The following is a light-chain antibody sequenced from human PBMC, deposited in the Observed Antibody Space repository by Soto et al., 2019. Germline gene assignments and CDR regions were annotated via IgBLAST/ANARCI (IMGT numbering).Light chain of an antibody. J-gene: IGLJ2*01. V-gene: IGLV2-8*01. Sequence: QSVLTQPPSASGSPGQSVTISCTGTSSDVGGYNYVSWYQQHPGKAPKLMIYEVSKRPSGVPDRFSGSKSGNTASLTVSGLQAEDEADYYCSSYAGSNNLGVFGGGPKGPS. CDR3: SSYAGSNNLGV. CDR1: SSDVGGYNY. CDR2: EVS.